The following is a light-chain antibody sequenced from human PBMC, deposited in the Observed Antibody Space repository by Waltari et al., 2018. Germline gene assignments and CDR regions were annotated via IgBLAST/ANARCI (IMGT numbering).Light chain of an antibody. CDR1: SGSLSTTSY. V-gene: IGLV8-61*01. Sequence: SVSPGGTVTLTCALSSGSLSTTSYATWYQQTPGQAPRPLVSKANARSPGFPDRFPGPFFGNTPPLPIPGAQADVEPDFSCALSTGRGFWWFGGGPRFTVL. CDR3: ALSTGRGFWW. CDR2: KAN. J-gene: IGLJ3*02.